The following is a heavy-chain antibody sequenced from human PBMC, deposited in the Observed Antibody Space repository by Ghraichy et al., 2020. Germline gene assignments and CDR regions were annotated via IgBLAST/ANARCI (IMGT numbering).Heavy chain of an antibody. D-gene: IGHD4-23*01. Sequence: GGSLRLSCVGSGFTFSGYSMNWVRQSPGKGLQWLSYITSSSRTTSYADSVKGRFTVSRDNDQNSVYLQMESLGDEDTGVYYCARGSKVVRFYYYDGMDVWGQGTTVTVSS. J-gene: IGHJ6*02. CDR3: ARGSKVVRFYYYDGMDV. CDR2: ITSSSRTT. V-gene: IGHV3-48*02. CDR1: GFTFSGYS.